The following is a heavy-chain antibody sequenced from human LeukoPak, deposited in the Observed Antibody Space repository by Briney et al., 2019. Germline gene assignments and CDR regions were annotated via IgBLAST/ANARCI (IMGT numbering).Heavy chain of an antibody. Sequence: GGSLRLSCAASGFTFSTYWMHWVRQAPGKGLVWVSLIKSDGISTSYVDSVKGRFTISRDNAKNTLYLQMSSLRADDTAVYYCARDKSYGMDVWGQGTTVTVSS. CDR1: GFTFSTYW. J-gene: IGHJ6*02. V-gene: IGHV3-74*01. CDR2: IKSDGIST. CDR3: ARDKSYGMDV.